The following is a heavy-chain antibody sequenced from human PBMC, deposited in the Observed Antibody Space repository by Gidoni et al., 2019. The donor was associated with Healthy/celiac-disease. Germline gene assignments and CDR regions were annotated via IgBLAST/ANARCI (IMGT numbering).Heavy chain of an antibody. CDR3: ARDPTQGSRDGYNLHYYYGMDV. D-gene: IGHD5-12*01. Sequence: QVQLQESGTGLVKPSETLSLTCTVTGGSIRSYYWSWIRQPPGKGLEWIGYIYYSGSTNYNPSLNSRVTISVDTSKNQFSLKLSSVTAADTAVYYCARDPTQGSRDGYNLHYYYGMDVWGQGTTVTVSS. CDR2: IYYSGST. J-gene: IGHJ6*02. V-gene: IGHV4-59*01. CDR1: GGSIRSYY.